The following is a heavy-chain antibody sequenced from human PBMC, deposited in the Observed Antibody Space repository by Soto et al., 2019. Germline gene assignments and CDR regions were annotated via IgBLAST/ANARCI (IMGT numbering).Heavy chain of an antibody. CDR2: MNPNSGNT. Sequence: ASVKVSCKASGYTFGNNDISWVRQATGQGLEWMGRMNPNSGNTGYAQKFQGRVSMTRNTSITTAYLELSSLRSDDTAIYYCARMATSGTLNWFDPWGQGTLVTVS. J-gene: IGHJ5*02. CDR3: ARMATSGTLNWFDP. V-gene: IGHV1-8*01. CDR1: GYTFGNND.